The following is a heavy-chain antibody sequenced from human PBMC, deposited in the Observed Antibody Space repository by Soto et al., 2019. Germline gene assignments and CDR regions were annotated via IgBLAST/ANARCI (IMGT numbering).Heavy chain of an antibody. D-gene: IGHD6-19*01. CDR1: GDSVSSNSAA. Sequence: PSQTLSLTCVISGDSVSSNSAAWNWIRQSPSRGLEWLGRTYYRSKWYNDYAVSVKSRITINPDTSKNQFSLQLNSVTPEDTAVYYCARAPDAVASKNWFDPWGQGTLVTVSS. CDR3: ARAPDAVASKNWFDP. CDR2: TYYRSKWYN. J-gene: IGHJ5*02. V-gene: IGHV6-1*01.